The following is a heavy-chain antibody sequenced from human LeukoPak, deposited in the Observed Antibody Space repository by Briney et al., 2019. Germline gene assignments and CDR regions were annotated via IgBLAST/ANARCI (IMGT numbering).Heavy chain of an antibody. CDR3: ARRVWLQDCDGFEN. D-gene: IGHD5-24*01. Sequence: ASVKVSCKASGYTFTAYYMLWVRQAPGQGLQWMGWINPSSGGTNHAQKFQGRVTMTWGTSISTAYMELSRLRSDDTAVYYCARRVWLQDCDGFENWGQGTMVTVSS. CDR1: GYTFTAYY. CDR2: INPSSGGT. J-gene: IGHJ3*02. V-gene: IGHV1-2*02.